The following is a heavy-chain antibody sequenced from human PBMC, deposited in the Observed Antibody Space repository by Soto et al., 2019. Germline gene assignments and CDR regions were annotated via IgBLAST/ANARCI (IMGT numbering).Heavy chain of an antibody. J-gene: IGHJ4*02. D-gene: IGHD6-19*01. V-gene: IGHV4-59*01. Sequence: SETLSLTCTVSGGSINTYYWSWIQQPPGKGLEWIGYVDYSGNSDSSPSLKSRVTISIDTSKKQVSLKLNSVTAADTAVYYCARNWFSVAGRFNFDYWGQGIPVTVSS. CDR3: ARNWFSVAGRFNFDY. CDR2: VDYSGNS. CDR1: GGSINTYY.